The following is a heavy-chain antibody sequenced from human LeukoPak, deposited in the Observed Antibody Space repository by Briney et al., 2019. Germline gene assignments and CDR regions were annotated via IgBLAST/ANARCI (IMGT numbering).Heavy chain of an antibody. D-gene: IGHD1-26*01. CDR1: GFTFSSYA. CDR2: ISNNGGST. Sequence: GGTLRLSCAASGFTFSSYAMHWVRQAPGKGLEYVSIISNNGGSTYYANSVKGRFTISRDNSKNTLYLRMNSLRAEDTAVYYCAKVGATTRWFDPWGRGTVVSVSS. CDR3: AKVGATTRWFDP. J-gene: IGHJ5*02. V-gene: IGHV3-64*01.